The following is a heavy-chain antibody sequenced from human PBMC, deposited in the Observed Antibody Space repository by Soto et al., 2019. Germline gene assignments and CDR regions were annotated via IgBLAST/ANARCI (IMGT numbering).Heavy chain of an antibody. V-gene: IGHV1-18*01. Sequence: GASVKVSCKASGYTFTSYGIGWVRQAPGQGLEWMGWISAYNGNTNYAQKLQGRVTMTTDTSTSTAYMELRSLRSDDTAVYYCARDDPTDDYGDYWSWFEPWGQGTRVTVSS. D-gene: IGHD4-17*01. CDR2: ISAYNGNT. CDR1: GYTFTSYG. CDR3: ARDDPTDDYGDYWSWFEP. J-gene: IGHJ5*02.